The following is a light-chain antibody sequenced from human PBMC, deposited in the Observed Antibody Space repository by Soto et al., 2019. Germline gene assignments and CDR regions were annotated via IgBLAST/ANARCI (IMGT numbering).Light chain of an antibody. Sequence: DIQMTQSPSTLSASVGDRVTITCRASQSISSWLAWYQQKPGKAPKLLIYKASSLESGVPSRFSGSGSGTEFTLTISSLQPDDFAVYYCQQRSNWPRITFGQGTRREIK. CDR3: QQRSNWPRIT. CDR1: QSISSW. J-gene: IGKJ5*01. CDR2: KAS. V-gene: IGKV1-5*03.